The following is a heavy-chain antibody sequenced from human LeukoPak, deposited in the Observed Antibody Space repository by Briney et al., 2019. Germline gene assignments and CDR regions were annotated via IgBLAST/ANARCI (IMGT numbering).Heavy chain of an antibody. CDR1: DGSFSGYY. Sequence: SETLSLTCAAYDGSFSGYYWSWIRQPPGKGLEWIGEINHSGSTNYNPSLKSRVTISVDTSKNQLSLKLSSVTAADTAVYYCARRDSSSWYEWFDPWGQGTLVTVSS. CDR3: ARRDSSSWYEWFDP. CDR2: INHSGST. V-gene: IGHV4-34*01. J-gene: IGHJ5*02. D-gene: IGHD6-13*01.